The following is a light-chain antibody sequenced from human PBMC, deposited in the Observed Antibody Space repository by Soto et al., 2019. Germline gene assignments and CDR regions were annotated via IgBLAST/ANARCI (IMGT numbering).Light chain of an antibody. CDR3: AACDDSLNGYV. CDR2: NNN. J-gene: IGLJ1*01. V-gene: IGLV1-44*01. Sequence: QAVVTQPPSASGTPGQGVPISCSGITSNIGSNTVNWYQQLPGTAPKLLIYNNNQRPSGVPDRFSGSKSGTSASLAIGGLQSEDEADYYCAACDDSLNGYVFGTGTKLTV. CDR1: TSNIGSNT.